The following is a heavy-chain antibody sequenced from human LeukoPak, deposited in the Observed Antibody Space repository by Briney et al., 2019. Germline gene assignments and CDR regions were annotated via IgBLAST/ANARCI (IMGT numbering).Heavy chain of an antibody. Sequence: SVKVSCKASGGTFSSYAISWVRQAPGQGLEWMGGIIPIFGTANYAQKFQGRVTITTDESTSTAYMELSSLRSEDTAVYYCARVPMDSSSSGGRAFDIWGQGTMVTVSS. CDR2: IIPIFGTA. J-gene: IGHJ3*02. D-gene: IGHD6-6*01. CDR3: ARVPMDSSSSGGRAFDI. V-gene: IGHV1-69*05. CDR1: GGTFSSYA.